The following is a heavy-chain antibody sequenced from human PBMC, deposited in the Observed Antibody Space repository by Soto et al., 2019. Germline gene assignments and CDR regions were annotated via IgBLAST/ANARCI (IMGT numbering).Heavy chain of an antibody. Sequence: GASVKVSCKASGYTFTSYGISWVRQAPGQGLEWMGWISAYNGNTNYAPRLQGRVTMTTDTSTSTAYMELRSLRSDDTAVYYCARDKPGIAAAGTQWYYYGMDVWGQGTTVTVSS. J-gene: IGHJ6*02. CDR2: ISAYNGNT. CDR3: ARDKPGIAAAGTQWYYYGMDV. CDR1: GYTFTSYG. D-gene: IGHD6-13*01. V-gene: IGHV1-18*04.